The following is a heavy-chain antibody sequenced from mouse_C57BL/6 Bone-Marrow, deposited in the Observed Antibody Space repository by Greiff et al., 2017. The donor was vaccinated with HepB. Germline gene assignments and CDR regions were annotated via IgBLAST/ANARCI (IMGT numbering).Heavy chain of an antibody. D-gene: IGHD1-1*01. J-gene: IGHJ4*01. CDR2: IWTGGGT. CDR3: ARSPVVATRAMDY. V-gene: IGHV2-9-1*01. CDR1: GFSLTSYA. Sequence: VKLVESGPGLVAPSQSLSITCTVSGFSLTSYAISWVRQPPGKGLEWLGVIWTGGGTNYNSALKSRLSISKDNSKSQVFLKMNSLQTDDTARYYCARSPVVATRAMDYWGQGTSVTVSS.